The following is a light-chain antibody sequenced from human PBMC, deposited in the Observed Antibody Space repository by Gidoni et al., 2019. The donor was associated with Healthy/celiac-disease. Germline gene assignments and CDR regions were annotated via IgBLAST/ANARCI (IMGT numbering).Light chain of an antibody. CDR2: GKN. V-gene: IGLV3-19*01. CDR3: NSRDSSGNHVV. CDR1: SRRSYY. Sequence: SSELTQDPAVSVALGQTVSITCQGYSRRSYYASWYQQKPGQAPVLVIYGKNNRPSGIPDRFSGSSSGNTASLTITGAQAEDEADYYCNSRDSSGNHVVFGGGTKLTVL. J-gene: IGLJ2*01.